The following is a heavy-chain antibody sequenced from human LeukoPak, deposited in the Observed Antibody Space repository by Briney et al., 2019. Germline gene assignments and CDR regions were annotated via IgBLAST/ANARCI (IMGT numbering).Heavy chain of an antibody. J-gene: IGHJ4*02. V-gene: IGHV4-39*01. CDR1: GGSISSSSYY. CDR3: ARRYARGGSGQFDY. Sequence: PSETLSLTCTVSGGSISSSSYYWGWIRQPPGKGLEWIGSIYYSGSTYYNPSLKSRVTISVDTSKNQFSLKLSSVTAADTAVYYCARRYARGGSGQFDYWGQGTLVTVSS. D-gene: IGHD3-10*01. CDR2: IYYSGST.